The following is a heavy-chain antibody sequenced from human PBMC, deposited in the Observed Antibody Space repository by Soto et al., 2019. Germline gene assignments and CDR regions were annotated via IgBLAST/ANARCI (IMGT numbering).Heavy chain of an antibody. CDR2: IYYSGST. CDR1: GGSVSSGSYY. V-gene: IGHV4-61*01. D-gene: IGHD6-19*01. Sequence: KTSETLSLTCTVSGGSVSSGSYYWSCIRQPPGKGLEWIGYIYYSGSTNYNPSLKSRVTISVDTSKNQFSLKLSSVTAADTAVYYCARVVIAVAGTYFDYWGQGTLVTVSS. CDR3: ARVVIAVAGTYFDY. J-gene: IGHJ4*02.